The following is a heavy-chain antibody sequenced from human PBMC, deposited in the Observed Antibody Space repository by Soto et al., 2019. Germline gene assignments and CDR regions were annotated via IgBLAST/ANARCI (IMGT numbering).Heavy chain of an antibody. D-gene: IGHD6-6*01. CDR2: IYYSGST. V-gene: IGHV4-31*03. J-gene: IGHJ6*02. CDR1: GGSISSGGYY. CDR3: ARDEYGMDV. Sequence: SETLSLTCTVSGGSISSGGYYWSWIRQHPGKGLEWIGYIYYSGSTYYNPSLKSRVTISVDTSKNQFSLQFNSVTPEDTAMYYCARDEYGMDVWGQGTTVTVSS.